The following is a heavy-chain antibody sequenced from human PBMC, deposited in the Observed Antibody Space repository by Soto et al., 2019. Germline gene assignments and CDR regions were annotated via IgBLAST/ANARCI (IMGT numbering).Heavy chain of an antibody. D-gene: IGHD3-3*01. CDR3: ARDQRFLECPPHDAFYI. CDR2: INPNSGGT. J-gene: IGHJ3*02. CDR1: GYTFTGYY. V-gene: IGHV1-2*02. Sequence: QVQLVQSGAEVKKPGASVKVSCKASGYTFTGYYMHWVRQAPGQGLEWMGWINPNSGGTNYAQKFQGRVTMTRDTSISTGYMELSRLRSDDTAVYYCARDQRFLECPPHDAFYIWGQGTMVTVSS.